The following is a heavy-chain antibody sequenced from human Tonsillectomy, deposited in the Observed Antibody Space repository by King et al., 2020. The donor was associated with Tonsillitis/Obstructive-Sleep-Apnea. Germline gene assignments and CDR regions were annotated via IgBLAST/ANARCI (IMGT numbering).Heavy chain of an antibody. J-gene: IGHJ6*03. D-gene: IGHD3-3*01. CDR2: PNLNSGGP. V-gene: IGHV3-9*02. CDR3: AKNWFRIALFGADPNFFCMDV. CDR1: GFTSDDYA. Sequence: VQLVESGGGLVQPGRSLRLSCAASGFTSDDYAMHGVRQAPGKCLEWVSGPNLNSGGPGHADPVKGRFTIFSDNAKNSLYLQMNSLRTEYTALDYCAKNWFRIALFGADPNFFCMDVWGKGTTVTVSS.